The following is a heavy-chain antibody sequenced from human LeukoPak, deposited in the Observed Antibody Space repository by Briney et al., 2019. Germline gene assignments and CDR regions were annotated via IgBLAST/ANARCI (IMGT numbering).Heavy chain of an antibody. CDR1: GYSFTSYW. J-gene: IGHJ6*03. Sequence: GESLKISCKGSGYSFTSYWIGWVRQMPGKGLEWMGIIYPGDSDTRYSPSFQGQVTISADKSISTAYLQWSSLKASDTAVYYCARHGFGDSYYYYYMDVWGKGTTVTVSS. V-gene: IGHV5-51*01. CDR3: ARHGFGDSYYYYYMDV. CDR2: IYPGDSDT. D-gene: IGHD2-21*02.